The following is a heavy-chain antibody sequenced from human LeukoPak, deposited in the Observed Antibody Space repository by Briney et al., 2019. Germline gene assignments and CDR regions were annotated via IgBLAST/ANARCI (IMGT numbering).Heavy chain of an antibody. CDR1: GFTFSSYG. J-gene: IGHJ4*02. CDR2: ISYDGSDK. CDR3: ARRPYFDY. V-gene: IGHV3-30*03. Sequence: GGSLRLSCAASGFTFSSYGMHWVRQAPGKGLEWVAVISYDGSDKYYADSVKGRFTISRDNSKNTLYLQMNSLRAEGTAVYYCARRPYFDYWGQGTLVTVSS.